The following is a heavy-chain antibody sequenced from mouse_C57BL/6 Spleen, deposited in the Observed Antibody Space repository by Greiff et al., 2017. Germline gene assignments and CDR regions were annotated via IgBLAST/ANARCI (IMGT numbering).Heavy chain of an antibody. Sequence: QVQLQQPGAELVKPGASVKLSCKASGYTFPSYWMHWVKQRPGQGLEWIGMIHPNSGSTNYNEKFKSKATLTVDKSSSTAYMQLSSLTSEDSAVYYCARDYDGAPRFAYWGQGTLVTVSA. J-gene: IGHJ3*01. CDR2: IHPNSGST. CDR1: GYTFPSYW. D-gene: IGHD2-4*01. V-gene: IGHV1-64*01. CDR3: ARDYDGAPRFAY.